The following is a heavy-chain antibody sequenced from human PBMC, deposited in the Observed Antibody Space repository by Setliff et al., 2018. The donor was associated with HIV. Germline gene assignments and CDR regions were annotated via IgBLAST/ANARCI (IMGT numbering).Heavy chain of an antibody. D-gene: IGHD2-2*01. V-gene: IGHV3-23*01. J-gene: IGHJ6*03. CDR2: ISASGGSP. Sequence: PGGSLRLSCAASGFTFSSYAMSGVRQAPGKGLEWVSAISASGGSPYYADFVKGRFTISRDNSKNTLYLQMNSLRAEDTAVYYCARHGYQLLLPYYYYMDVWGKGATVTVSS. CDR3: ARHGYQLLLPYYYYMDV. CDR1: GFTFSSYA.